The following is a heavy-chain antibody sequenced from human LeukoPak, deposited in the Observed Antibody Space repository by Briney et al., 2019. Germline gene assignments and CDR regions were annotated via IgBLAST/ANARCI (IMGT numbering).Heavy chain of an antibody. CDR2: IYTTGSG. CDR3: ARLRGSSGWYLGL. J-gene: IGHJ4*02. D-gene: IGHD6-19*01. Sequence: PTETLSLTSTVPGGSISGSNWSWIRNPPGKGLGWIGYIYTTGSGNYNPSLKSRVTISVDTSKNQFSLKLNSVTAADTAVYYCARLRGSSGWYLGLWGQGTLVTASS. CDR1: GGSISGSN. V-gene: IGHV4-4*09.